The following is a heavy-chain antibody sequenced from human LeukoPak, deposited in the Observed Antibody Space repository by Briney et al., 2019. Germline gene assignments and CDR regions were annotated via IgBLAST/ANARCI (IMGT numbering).Heavy chain of an antibody. CDR1: GGSFSGYY. CDR2: INHSGST. CDR3: ARGPLSYSSSWPHFDY. V-gene: IGHV4-34*01. Sequence: PSETLSLTCAVYGGSFSGYYWSWIRQPPGKGLEWIGEINHSGSTNYNPSLKSRVTISVDTSKSQFSLKLSSVTAADTAVYYCARGPLSYSSSWPHFDYWGQGTLVTVSS. D-gene: IGHD6-13*01. J-gene: IGHJ4*02.